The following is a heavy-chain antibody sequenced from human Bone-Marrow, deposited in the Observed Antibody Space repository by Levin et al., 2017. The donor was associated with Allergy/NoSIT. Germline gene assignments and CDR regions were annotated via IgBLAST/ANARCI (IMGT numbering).Heavy chain of an antibody. CDR1: GYDFTNYW. Sequence: KVSCKASGYDFTNYWIGWVRQMPGKGLELMGIIYPGDSETRYSPSFQGQVTFSADKSISTAYLQWSRLKASDTAVYYCVRHDASTVTNFDNWGQGTLVTVSS. CDR3: VRHDASTVTNFDN. CDR2: IYPGDSET. V-gene: IGHV5-51*01. D-gene: IGHD4-17*01. J-gene: IGHJ4*02.